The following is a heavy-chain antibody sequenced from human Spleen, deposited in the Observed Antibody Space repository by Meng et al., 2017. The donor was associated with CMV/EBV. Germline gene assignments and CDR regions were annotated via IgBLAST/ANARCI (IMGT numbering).Heavy chain of an antibody. D-gene: IGHD2-15*01. V-gene: IGHV3-7*01. J-gene: IGHJ4*02. CDR2: IKQDGSEK. CDR1: GFTFSSYW. CDR3: SRVSFLLFDY. Sequence: GESLKISCAASGFTFSSYWMNWVRQAPGKGLEWVANIKQDGSEKYYVDSVKGRFTISRDNAKNSLYLQMNSLRAEDTAVYYCSRVSFLLFDYWGQGTLVTVSS.